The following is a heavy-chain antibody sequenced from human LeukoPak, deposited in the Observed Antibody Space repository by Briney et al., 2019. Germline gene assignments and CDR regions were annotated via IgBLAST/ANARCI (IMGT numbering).Heavy chain of an antibody. J-gene: IGHJ4*02. D-gene: IGHD5-24*01. V-gene: IGHV3-74*01. CDR1: GFTFSSYW. Sequence: GGSLRLSWAAAGFTFSSYWMRWVRHAAGKGLGWVSRINSDGGSTSYADSVEDRFTISRDNAKNTLYLQMNSMRAEDTAVSYCARTKEMATIRYFVSWGEGTPVTAAS. CDR3: ARTKEMATIRYFVS. CDR2: INSDGGST.